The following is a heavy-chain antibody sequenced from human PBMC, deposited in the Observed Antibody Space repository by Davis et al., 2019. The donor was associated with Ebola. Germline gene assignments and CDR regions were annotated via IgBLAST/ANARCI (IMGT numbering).Heavy chain of an antibody. V-gene: IGHV1-3*01. Sequence: AASVKVSCKASGYTFTSYAMHWVRQAPGQRLEWMGWINAGNGNTKYSQKFQGRVTITRDTSASTAYMELSSLRSEDTAVYYCARPRGGVVVTAILDYWGQGTLVTVSS. D-gene: IGHD2-21*02. CDR1: GYTFTSYA. J-gene: IGHJ4*02. CDR2: INAGNGNT. CDR3: ARPRGGVVVTAILDY.